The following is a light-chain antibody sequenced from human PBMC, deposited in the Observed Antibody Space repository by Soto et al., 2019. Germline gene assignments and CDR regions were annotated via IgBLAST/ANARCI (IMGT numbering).Light chain of an antibody. CDR2: EVN. CDR1: SSDVGAYNY. V-gene: IGLV2-8*01. CDR3: TSYAGSTIWV. J-gene: IGLJ3*02. Sequence: QSALTQPPSASGSPGQSVTISCTGTSSDVGAYNYVSWYQQYPGKAPKLMIYEVNKRPSGVPDRFSGSKSGKTASLTVSGLQQEDEADYRCTSYAGSTIWVFGGGTKLTVL.